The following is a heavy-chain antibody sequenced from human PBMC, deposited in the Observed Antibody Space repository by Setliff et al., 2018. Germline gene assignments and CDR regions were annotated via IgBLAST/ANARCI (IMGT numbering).Heavy chain of an antibody. D-gene: IGHD4-17*01. Sequence: SETLSLTCSVSGGIIYDHWWTWIRQPAGAGLEWIGYISDSGYTNYNPALKSRVTMSVDTSKNEVSLKLSSVTAADTAVYYCARPHGGDYAFDIWGQGTMVTVSS. CDR1: GGIIYDHW. V-gene: IGHV4-59*11. CDR2: ISDSGYT. J-gene: IGHJ3*02. CDR3: ARPHGGDYAFDI.